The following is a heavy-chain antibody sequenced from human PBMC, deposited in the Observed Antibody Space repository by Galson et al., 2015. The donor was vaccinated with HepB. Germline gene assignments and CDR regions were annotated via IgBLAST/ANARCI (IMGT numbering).Heavy chain of an antibody. CDR3: AKAPGYSYGYRDY. D-gene: IGHD5-18*01. CDR2: ISGSGGST. V-gene: IGHV3-23*01. CDR1: GFTFSSYA. J-gene: IGHJ4*02. Sequence: SLRLSCAASGFTFSSYAMSWVRQAPGKGLEWVSAISGSGGSTYYADSVKGRFTISRDNSKNTLYLQMNSLRAEDTAVYYCAKAPGYSYGYRDYWGQGTLVTVSS.